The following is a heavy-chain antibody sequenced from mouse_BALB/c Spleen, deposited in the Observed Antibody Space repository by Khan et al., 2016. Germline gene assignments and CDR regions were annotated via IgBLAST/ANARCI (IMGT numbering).Heavy chain of an antibody. CDR1: GFTFSDAW. CDR2: IKSKANNHAT. V-gene: IGHV6-6*01. Sequence: EVQLEESGGGLVQPGGSMKLSCAASGFTFSDAWMDWVSQSPEKGLEWVAEIKSKANNHATYYAESVKGRFTISSDDSKSSVYLQMNSLRAEDSVIYCCTFVLYFDVWCAGTTVTVSA. CDR3: TFVLYFDV. J-gene: IGHJ1*01.